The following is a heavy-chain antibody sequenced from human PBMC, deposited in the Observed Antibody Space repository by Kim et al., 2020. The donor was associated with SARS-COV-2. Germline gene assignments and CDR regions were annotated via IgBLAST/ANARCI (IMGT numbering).Heavy chain of an antibody. V-gene: IGHV4-31*03. CDR3: ARVESYSLGRGGFDY. J-gene: IGHJ4*02. CDR2: IYYSGTT. D-gene: IGHD3-10*01. Sequence: SETLSLTCTVSGGSISSRDDYWSWIRQHPGKDLEWIGYIYYSGTTYYNPSLKSRITMSVDTSKNQFSLKVDSVTAADTAVYYCARVESYSLGRGGFDYWGQGSLVTVSS. CDR1: GGSISSRDDY.